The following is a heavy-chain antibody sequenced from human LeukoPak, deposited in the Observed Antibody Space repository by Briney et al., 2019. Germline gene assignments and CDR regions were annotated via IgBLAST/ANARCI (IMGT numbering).Heavy chain of an antibody. CDR2: IIPIFGTA. CDR1: GGTFSSYA. J-gene: IGHJ6*02. V-gene: IGHV1-69*13. Sequence: ASVKVSCKASGGTFSSYAISWVRQAPGQGLGWMGGIIPIFGTANYAQKFQGRVTITADESTSTAYMELSGLRSEDTAVYYCARPKPLYCSGGSCYQRRYYYYYGMDVWGRGTTVTVSS. D-gene: IGHD2-15*01. CDR3: ARPKPLYCSGGSCYQRRYYYYYGMDV.